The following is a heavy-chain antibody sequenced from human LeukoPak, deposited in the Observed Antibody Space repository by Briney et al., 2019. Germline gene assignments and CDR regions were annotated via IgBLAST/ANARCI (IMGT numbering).Heavy chain of an antibody. D-gene: IGHD3-16*01. Sequence: SETLSLTCAVYGGSFSGYYWNWIRQPPGKGLEWIGEINHSGSTNYNPSLKSRVTISVDTSKNQFSLELSSVTAADTAVYYCARGRGPSARYWYLDPWSRGTLVTVSS. CDR2: INHSGST. CDR1: GGSFSGYY. J-gene: IGHJ2*01. CDR3: ARGRGPSARYWYLDP. V-gene: IGHV4-34*01.